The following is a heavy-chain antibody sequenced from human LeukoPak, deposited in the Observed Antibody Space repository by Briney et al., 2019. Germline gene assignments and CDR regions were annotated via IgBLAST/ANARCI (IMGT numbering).Heavy chain of an antibody. D-gene: IGHD3-3*01. CDR3: AKDQGFLEWLSYYFDY. CDR2: ISSTSSYI. J-gene: IGHJ4*02. Sequence: GGSLRLSCAASGFTFSSFSMNWVRQAPGKGLEWVSSISSTSSYIFYADSVKGRFTISRDNAKNSLYLQMNSLRAEDTAVYYCAKDQGFLEWLSYYFDYWGQGTLVTVSS. CDR1: GFTFSSFS. V-gene: IGHV3-21*01.